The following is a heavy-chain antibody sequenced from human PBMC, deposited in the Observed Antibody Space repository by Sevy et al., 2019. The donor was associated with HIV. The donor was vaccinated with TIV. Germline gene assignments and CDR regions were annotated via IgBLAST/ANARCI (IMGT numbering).Heavy chain of an antibody. J-gene: IGHJ6*02. CDR2: ISSVSTII. V-gene: IGHV3-21*01. CDR1: GFSFDSYD. Sequence: GGSLRLSCTASGFSFDSYDMNWVRQAPGKGLEWVSSISSVSTIIYYGDSVRGRFSISRDNAKKSVYLRMNSLRVEDTAVYYCARVVGYVSGNNYKCYYDLDVWGQGTAVTVSS. CDR3: ARVVGYVSGNNYKCYYDLDV. D-gene: IGHD3-10*01.